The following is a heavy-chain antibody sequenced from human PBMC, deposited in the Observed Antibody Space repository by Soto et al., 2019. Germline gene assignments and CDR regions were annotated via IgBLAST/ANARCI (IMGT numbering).Heavy chain of an antibody. V-gene: IGHV3-11*05. J-gene: IGHJ3*02. CDR1: GFTFSDYY. CDR3: ASGASYCYDSIGYDAFDI. D-gene: IGHD3-22*01. CDR2: ISSSSSYT. Sequence: QVQLVESGGGLVKPGGSLRLSCAASGFTFSDYYMSWIRQAPGKGLEWVSYISSSSSYTNYADSVKGRFTISRDNAKNSLFLQMNSLRAGDTAVYYCASGASYCYDSIGYDAFDIWGQGTMVTVSS.